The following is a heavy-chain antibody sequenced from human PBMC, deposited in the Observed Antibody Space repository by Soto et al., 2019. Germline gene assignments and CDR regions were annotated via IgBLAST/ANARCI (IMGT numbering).Heavy chain of an antibody. V-gene: IGHV3-13*05. CDR2: IGTAGDP. Sequence: GGSLRLSCADSGFTFSSYDMHWVRQATGKGLEWVSAIGTAGDPYYPGSVKGRFTISRENAKNSLYLQMNSLRAGDTAVYYCASTLGYCNNGVCHYYGMDVCGQGPTVTVSS. J-gene: IGHJ6*02. CDR1: GFTFSSYD. CDR3: ASTLGYCNNGVCHYYGMDV. D-gene: IGHD2-8*01.